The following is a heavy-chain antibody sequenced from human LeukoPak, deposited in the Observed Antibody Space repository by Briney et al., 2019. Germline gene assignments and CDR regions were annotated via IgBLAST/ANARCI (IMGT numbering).Heavy chain of an antibody. V-gene: IGHV1-18*01. J-gene: IGHJ6*02. CDR1: GYTFTSCG. CDR2: ISAYNGNT. Sequence: ASVKVSCKASGYTFTSCGISWVRQAPGQGLEWMGWISAYNGNTNYAQKLQGRVTMTTDTSTSTAYMELRSLRSDDTAVYYCARAGYCSSTSCYQHYYYGMDVWGQGTTVTVSS. CDR3: ARAGYCSSTSCYQHYYYGMDV. D-gene: IGHD2-2*01.